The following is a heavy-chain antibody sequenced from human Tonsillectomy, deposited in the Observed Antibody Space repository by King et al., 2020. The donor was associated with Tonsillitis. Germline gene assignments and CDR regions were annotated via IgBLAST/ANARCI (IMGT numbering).Heavy chain of an antibody. CDR1: GFTFSNAW. CDR3: ATGLYGGGYSPDDAFDI. Sequence: VQLVESGGGLVKPGGSLRLSCAASGFTFSNAWMSWVRQAPGKGLEWVGRIKSKTDGQTTDYAAPVKGRFTISRDDSKNTLYLQMNSLKTEDTAVYYCATGLYGGGYSPDDAFDIWGQGTMVTVSS. D-gene: IGHD1-26*01. V-gene: IGHV3-15*01. J-gene: IGHJ3*02. CDR2: IKSKTDGQTT.